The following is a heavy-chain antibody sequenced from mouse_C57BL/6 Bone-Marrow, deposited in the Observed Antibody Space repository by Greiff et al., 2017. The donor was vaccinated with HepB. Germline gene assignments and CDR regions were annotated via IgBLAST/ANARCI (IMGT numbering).Heavy chain of an antibody. J-gene: IGHJ1*03. CDR3: ARETDIYYYGRRDFDV. CDR2: INPNNGGT. CDR1: GYTFTDYY. D-gene: IGHD1-1*01. Sequence: VQLQQSGPELVKPGASVKISCKASGYTFTDYYMNWVKQSHGKSLEWIGDINPNNGGTSYNQKFKGKATLTVDKSSSTAYMELRSLTSEDSAVYYCARETDIYYYGRRDFDVWGTGTTVTVSS. V-gene: IGHV1-26*01.